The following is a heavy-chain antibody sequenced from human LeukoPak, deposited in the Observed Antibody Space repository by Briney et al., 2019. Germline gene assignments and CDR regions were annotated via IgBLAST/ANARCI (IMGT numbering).Heavy chain of an antibody. CDR2: IYTSGST. CDR3: ARFQSGRVVVAAAHQETNDY. D-gene: IGHD2-15*01. CDR1: GGSISSYY. J-gene: IGHJ4*02. V-gene: IGHV4-4*07. Sequence: NPSETLSLTCTVSGGSISSYYWSWIRQPAGKGLEWIGRIYTSGSTNYNPSLKSRVTMSVDTSKNQFSLKLSSVTAADTAVYHCARFQSGRVVVAAAHQETNDYWGQGTLVTVSS.